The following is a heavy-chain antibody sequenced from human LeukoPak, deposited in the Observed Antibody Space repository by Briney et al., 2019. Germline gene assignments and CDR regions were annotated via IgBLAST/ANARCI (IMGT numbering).Heavy chain of an antibody. D-gene: IGHD5-18*01. CDR3: ATGGYSYGWGNWFDP. J-gene: IGHJ5*02. CDR2: ISYDGSNK. CDR1: GFTFSSYG. Sequence: PGRSLRLSCAASGFTFSSYGMHWVRQAPGKGLEWVAVISYDGSNKYYADSVKGRFTISRDNAKNSLYLQMNSLRAEDTAVYYCATGGYSYGWGNWFDPWGQGTLVTVSS. V-gene: IGHV3-30*03.